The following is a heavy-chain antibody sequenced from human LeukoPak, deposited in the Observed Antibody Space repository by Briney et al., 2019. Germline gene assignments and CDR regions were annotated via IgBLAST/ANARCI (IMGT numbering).Heavy chain of an antibody. V-gene: IGHV4-38-2*01. D-gene: IGHD2-15*01. Sequence: SETLSLTCAVSGYSISSGYYWGWIRQPPGKGLEWIGSIYHSGSTYYNPFLKSRVTISVDTSKNQFSLKLSSVTAADTAVYYCARAQGYCSGGSCYRSGYNWFDPWGQGTLVTVSS. CDR3: ARAQGYCSGGSCYRSGYNWFDP. CDR2: IYHSGST. CDR1: GYSISSGYY. J-gene: IGHJ5*02.